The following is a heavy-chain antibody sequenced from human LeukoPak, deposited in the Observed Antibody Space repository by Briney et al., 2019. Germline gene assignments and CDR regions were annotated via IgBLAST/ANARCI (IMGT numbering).Heavy chain of an antibody. V-gene: IGHV3-74*01. CDR1: GFTFSSFW. CDR3: ARGFASSRHFDY. J-gene: IGHJ4*02. D-gene: IGHD6-13*01. Sequence: PGGSLRLSCAASGFTFSSFWIHWVRQAPGKGLVWVSRINSDGTGASYADSVKGRFTISRDNAKNTLYLQMNSLRAEDTAVYYCARGFASSRHFDYWGQGSLVTVSS. CDR2: INSDGTGA.